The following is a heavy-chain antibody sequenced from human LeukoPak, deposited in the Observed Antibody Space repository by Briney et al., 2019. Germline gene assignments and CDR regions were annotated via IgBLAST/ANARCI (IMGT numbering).Heavy chain of an antibody. CDR2: TYYRSKWYN. J-gene: IGHJ4*02. Sequence: SQTLPLTCAISGDSVSSNSVAWNWIRQSPSRGLEWLGRTYYRSKWYNDYAVSVKGRITINPDTSKNQFSLQLNSVTPEDTAVYYCARDHCSGGSCHWRFDYWGQGTLVTVSS. CDR3: ARDHCSGGSCHWRFDY. CDR1: GDSVSSNSVA. V-gene: IGHV6-1*01. D-gene: IGHD2-15*01.